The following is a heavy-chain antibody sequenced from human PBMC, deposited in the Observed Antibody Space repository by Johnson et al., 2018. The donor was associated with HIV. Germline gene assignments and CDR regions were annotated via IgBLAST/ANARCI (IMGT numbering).Heavy chain of an antibody. CDR1: GFTFDDYG. Sequence: VQLVESGGRVVRPGGSLRLSCAASGFTFDDYGMTWVRQAPGKGLEWVSGIDWNGGRQAYVDSVKGRFTISRDDSKNTAYLQMNSLKTEDTAVYFCTTRITMVWLAFDIWGQGTMVTVSS. CDR2: IDWNGGRQ. V-gene: IGHV3-20*04. D-gene: IGHD3-10*01. CDR3: TTRITMVWLAFDI. J-gene: IGHJ3*02.